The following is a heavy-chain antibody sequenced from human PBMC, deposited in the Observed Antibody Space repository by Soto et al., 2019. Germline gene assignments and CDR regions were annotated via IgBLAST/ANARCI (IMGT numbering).Heavy chain of an antibody. CDR1: RLTFRPYR. CDR2: IKEDGSVK. Sequence: RLSCEAFRLTFRPYRMTWVRQAPGKGLEWVTSIKEDGSVKNYADSVKGRFTVSRDNVKRAMFLQMTSVRVDDTAVYFCAGDVSSEYALILDVWGRGARVPVSS. D-gene: IGHD2-2*01. CDR3: AGDVSSEYALILDV. J-gene: IGHJ4*02. V-gene: IGHV3-7*03.